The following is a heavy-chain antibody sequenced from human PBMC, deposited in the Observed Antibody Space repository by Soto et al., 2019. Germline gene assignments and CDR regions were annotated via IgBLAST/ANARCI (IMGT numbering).Heavy chain of an antibody. CDR3: ARDLGCGGDCHQYNDY. J-gene: IGHJ4*02. D-gene: IGHD2-21*02. Sequence: ASVKVSCTASGYTFTSYYMHWVRQAPGQGLEWMGIINPSGGSTSYAQKFQGRVTMTRDTSTSTVYMELSSLRSEDTAVYYCARDLGCGGDCHQYNDYWGQGTLVTVSS. V-gene: IGHV1-46*01. CDR1: GYTFTSYY. CDR2: INPSGGST.